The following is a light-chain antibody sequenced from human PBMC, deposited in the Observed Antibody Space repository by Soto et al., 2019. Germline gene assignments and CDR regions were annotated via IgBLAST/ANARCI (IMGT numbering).Light chain of an antibody. CDR3: QQRSDWPST. V-gene: IGKV3-11*01. Sequence: EIVLTQSPATLSLSPGERATLSCRASQSVSSYLAWYQQKPGQAPRLLIYDASNRATGIPARFSGSGSGTDFTLTISSLEPDDVAGYYGQQRSDWPSTFGGGTKVQIK. J-gene: IGKJ4*01. CDR2: DAS. CDR1: QSVSSY.